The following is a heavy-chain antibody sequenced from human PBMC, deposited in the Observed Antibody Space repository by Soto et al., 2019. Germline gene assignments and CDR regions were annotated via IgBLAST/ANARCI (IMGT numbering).Heavy chain of an antibody. CDR3: ARGGPVVPTLDP. CDR2: INAGNGNT. V-gene: IGHV1-3*01. J-gene: IGHJ5*02. CDR1: GYTFTSYA. D-gene: IGHD2-15*01. Sequence: ASVKVSCKASGYTFTSYAMHWVRQAPGQRLEWMGWINAGNGNTKYSQKFQGRVTITRDTSASTAYMELSSLRSEDTVVYYCARGGPVVPTLDPWGQGTLVTVSS.